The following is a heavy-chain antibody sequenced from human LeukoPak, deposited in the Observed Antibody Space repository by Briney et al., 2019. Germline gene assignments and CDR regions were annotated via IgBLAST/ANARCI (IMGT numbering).Heavy chain of an antibody. CDR1: GFSFDDYA. CDR3: ARESDSSGWYDY. J-gene: IGHJ4*02. D-gene: IGHD6-19*01. CDR2: ISGDGGST. V-gene: IGHV3-43*02. Sequence: GGSLRLSCAAPGFSFDDYAIHWVRQAAGKGLEWVSLISGDGGSTFYADSVKGRFTISRDNSKNSLYLQMSSLRSEDTALYYCARESDSSGWYDYWGQGTLVTVSS.